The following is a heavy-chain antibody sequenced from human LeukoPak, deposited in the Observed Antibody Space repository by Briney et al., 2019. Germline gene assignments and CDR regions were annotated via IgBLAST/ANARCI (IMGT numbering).Heavy chain of an antibody. CDR3: ARVREGKALHYDFWSGYYTAYYYYGMDV. CDR1: GGSFSGYY. D-gene: IGHD3-3*01. Sequence: PSETLSLTCAVYGGSFSGYYWNWIRQHPGKGLEWIGYIYYSGSTYYNPSLKSRVTISVDTSKNQFSLKLSSVTAADTAVYYCARVREGKALHYDFWSGYYTAYYYYGMDVWGQGTTVTVSS. J-gene: IGHJ6*02. V-gene: IGHV4-31*11. CDR2: IYYSGST.